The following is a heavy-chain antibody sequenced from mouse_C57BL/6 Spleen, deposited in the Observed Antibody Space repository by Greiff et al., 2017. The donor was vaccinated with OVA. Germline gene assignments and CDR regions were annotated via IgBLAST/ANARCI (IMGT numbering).Heavy chain of an antibody. V-gene: IGHV5-9-1*02. J-gene: IGHJ4*01. CDR1: GFTFSSYA. CDR3: TITTVVGYYAMDY. D-gene: IGHD1-1*01. CDR2: ISSGGDYI. Sequence: EVQGVESGEGLVKPGGSLKLSCAASGFTFSSYAMSWVRQTPEKRLEWVAYISSGGDYIYYADTVKGRFTISRDNARNTLYLQMSSLKSEDTAMYYCTITTVVGYYAMDYWGQGTSVTVSS.